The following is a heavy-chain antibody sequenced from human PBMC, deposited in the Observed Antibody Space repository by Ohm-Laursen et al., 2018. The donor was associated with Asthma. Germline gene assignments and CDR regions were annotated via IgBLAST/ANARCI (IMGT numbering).Heavy chain of an antibody. V-gene: IGHV1-18*04. J-gene: IGHJ5*02. D-gene: IGHD2-15*01. CDR1: GYTFTNYG. CDR2: ISAYSHNT. CDR3: ARWGGYCSDSTCYSGWFDP. Sequence: EASVKVSCKASGYTFTNYGITWVRQAPGQGLEWMGWISAYSHNTNYAQNLQGRVTITTDTSTSTAYMELRSLRSDDTAVYFCARWGGYCSDSTCYSGWFDPWGQGTLVTVSS.